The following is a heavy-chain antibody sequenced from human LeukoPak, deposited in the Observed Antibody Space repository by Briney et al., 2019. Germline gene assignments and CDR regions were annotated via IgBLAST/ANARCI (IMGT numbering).Heavy chain of an antibody. J-gene: IGHJ4*02. D-gene: IGHD1-26*01. CDR3: AREAGGSGRDFDY. CDR1: GFSFCDFY. V-gene: IGHV3-11*01. CDR2: IGTRSNPI. Sequence: GGSLRLSCAASGFSFCDFYMSWIRQAPGMGLEWISYIGTRSNPIYYADSVKGRFTISRDDAKNSLYLQMNSLRDEDTAVYFCAREAGGSGRDFDYWGQGILVTVSS.